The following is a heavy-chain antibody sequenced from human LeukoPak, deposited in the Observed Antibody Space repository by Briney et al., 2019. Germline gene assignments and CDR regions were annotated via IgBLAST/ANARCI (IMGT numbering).Heavy chain of an antibody. CDR2: IKQEGSQE. V-gene: IGHV3-7*01. J-gene: IGHJ4*02. CDR3: VREWAGGLAAAGTRIEGSY. CDR1: EFSASNYW. D-gene: IGHD6-13*01. Sequence: GGSLRLSCVVSEFSASNYWMSWVRQAPGKGLEWVANIKQEGSQENYVDSVKGRFTISRDNAKNSVYLQMNGLLVEGTAVYYCVREWAGGLAAAGTRIEGSYWGQGTQVIVSS.